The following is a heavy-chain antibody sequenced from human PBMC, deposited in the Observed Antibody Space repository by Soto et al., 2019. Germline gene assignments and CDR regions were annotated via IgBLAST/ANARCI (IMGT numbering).Heavy chain of an antibody. Sequence: SETLSLTCTVSGGSISSSSYYWGWIRQPPGKGLEWIGYIYYSGSTYYNPSLKSRVTISLDTSKNQFSLKLSSVTAADTAVYYCVRGLNWNDNYWGQGTLVTVSS. CDR3: VRGLNWNDNY. V-gene: IGHV4-39*07. CDR2: IYYSGST. J-gene: IGHJ4*02. CDR1: GGSISSSSYY. D-gene: IGHD1-1*01.